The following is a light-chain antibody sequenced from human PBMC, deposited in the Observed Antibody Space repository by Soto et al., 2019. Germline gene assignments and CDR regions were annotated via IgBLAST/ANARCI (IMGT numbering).Light chain of an antibody. CDR3: QHYGSSRT. CDR1: QSVTSNY. Sequence: EIVLTQSPGTLSLSPGERATLSCRASQSVTSNYLAWYQQRPGQAPRLLIYGASNRATGIPDRFSGSGSETDFTLTISRLEPEDFAVYYCQHYGSSRTFGLGTKVEIK. V-gene: IGKV3-20*01. CDR2: GAS. J-gene: IGKJ1*01.